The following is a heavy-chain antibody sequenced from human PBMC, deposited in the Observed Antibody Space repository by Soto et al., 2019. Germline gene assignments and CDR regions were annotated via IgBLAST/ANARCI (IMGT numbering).Heavy chain of an antibody. D-gene: IGHD6-13*01. CDR1: GYSFTSYW. J-gene: IGHJ6*02. CDR3: ARLIAAAGTSYYYYGMDV. V-gene: IGHV5-10-1*01. CDR2: IDPSDSYT. Sequence: GESLKISCKVSGYSFTSYWISWVRQMPGKGLEWMGRIDPSDSYTNYSPSFQGHVTISADKSISTAYLQWSSLKASDTAMYYCARLIAAAGTSYYYYGMDVWGQGTTVTVSS.